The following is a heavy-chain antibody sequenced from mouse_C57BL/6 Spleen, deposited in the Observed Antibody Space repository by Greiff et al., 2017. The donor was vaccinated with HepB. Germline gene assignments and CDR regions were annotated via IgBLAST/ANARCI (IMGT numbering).Heavy chain of an antibody. D-gene: IGHD2-5*01. V-gene: IGHV1-42*01. CDR2: INPSTGGT. CDR1: GYSFTGYY. Sequence: LVESGPELVKPGASVKISCKASGYSFTGYYMNWVKQSPEKSLEWIGEINPSTGGTTYNQKFKAKATLTVDKSSSTAYMQLKSLTSEDSAVYYCARRSNYYAMDYWGQGTSVTVSS. J-gene: IGHJ4*01. CDR3: ARRSNYYAMDY.